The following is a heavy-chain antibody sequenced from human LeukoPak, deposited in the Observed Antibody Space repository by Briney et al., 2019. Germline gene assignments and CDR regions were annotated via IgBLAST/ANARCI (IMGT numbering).Heavy chain of an antibody. D-gene: IGHD5-18*01. V-gene: IGHV5-51*01. J-gene: IGHJ4*02. Sequence: GESLKISCKGSGYSLTSYWIGWVRQMPGKGLEWMGIIYPGDSDTRYSPSFQGQVTISADKSISTAYPQWSSLKASDTAMYYCARGVGVDTANVDYWGQGTLVTVSS. CDR3: ARGVGVDTANVDY. CDR2: IYPGDSDT. CDR1: GYSLTSYW.